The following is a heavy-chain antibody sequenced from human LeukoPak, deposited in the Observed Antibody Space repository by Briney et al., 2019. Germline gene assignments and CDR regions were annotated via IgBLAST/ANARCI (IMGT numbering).Heavy chain of an antibody. Sequence: SETLSLTCTVSGGSISSSSYYWGWIRQPPGKGLEWIGSIYYSGSTYYNPSLKSRVTISVDTSKNQFSLKLSSVTAADTAVYYCARVYDAFDIWRQGTMVTVSS. CDR3: ARVYDAFDI. V-gene: IGHV4-39*07. CDR2: IYYSGST. J-gene: IGHJ3*02. CDR1: GGSISSSSYY.